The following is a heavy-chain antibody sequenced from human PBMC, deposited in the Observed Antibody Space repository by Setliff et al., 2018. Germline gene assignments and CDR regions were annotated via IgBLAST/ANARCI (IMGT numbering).Heavy chain of an antibody. CDR2: IYSNENT. D-gene: IGHD1-26*01. V-gene: IGHV4-4*07. CDR1: GGSISSYF. J-gene: IGHJ4*02. CDR3: ARDNTSLGATDY. Sequence: PSETLSLTCFVSGGSISSYFWNWVRQPAGKGLEWIGRIYSNENTNYNPSLKSRVTISVDTSRNQFSLKLSSLTAADTALYFCARDNTSLGATDYWGQGALVTVSS.